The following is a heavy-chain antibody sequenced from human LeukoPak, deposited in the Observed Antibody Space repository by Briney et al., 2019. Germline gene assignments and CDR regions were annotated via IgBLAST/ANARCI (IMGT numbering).Heavy chain of an antibody. Sequence: GGSLRLSCAASGFTFSSYSMNWVRQAPGKGLEWVSSISSSSSYIYYADSVKGRFTISRDDAKNSLYLQMNSLRAEDTAVYYCARDKKTDDYGDYWPWVVDYWGQGTLVTVSS. CDR1: GFTFSSYS. J-gene: IGHJ4*02. CDR3: ARDKKTDDYGDYWPWVVDY. CDR2: ISSSSSYI. V-gene: IGHV3-21*06. D-gene: IGHD4-17*01.